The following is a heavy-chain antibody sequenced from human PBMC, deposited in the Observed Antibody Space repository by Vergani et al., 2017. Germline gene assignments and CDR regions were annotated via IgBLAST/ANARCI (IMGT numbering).Heavy chain of an antibody. J-gene: IGHJ4*02. Sequence: VHLAESGGGFFQPGGSLRLSCTVSGITFSDYAFHWVRQAPGKGLEWVAVISYDGSNKYYADSVRGRFTISRDDSKNTLYLQMNSLTTEDTAMYYCAKGGPNLGSGGLYFCFHYWGQGTRVTVSS. CDR1: GITFSDYA. V-gene: IGHV3-30-3*01. CDR3: AKGGPNLGSGGLYFCFHY. CDR2: ISYDGSNK. D-gene: IGHD3-10*01.